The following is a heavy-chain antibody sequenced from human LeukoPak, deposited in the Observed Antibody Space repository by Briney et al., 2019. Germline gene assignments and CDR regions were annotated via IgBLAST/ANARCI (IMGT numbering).Heavy chain of an antibody. D-gene: IGHD3-22*01. J-gene: IGHJ4*02. CDR1: GFTFSSYW. CDR3: VKDSYSRDLDY. Sequence: GGSLRLSCAASGFTFSSYWMSWVRQPPGKGLEGVANIKEDGSEKYYVDSLKGRFTISRDNAKNSLYLQMNSLRAEDTAVYYCVKDSYSRDLDYWGQGTLVTVSS. V-gene: IGHV3-7*01. CDR2: IKEDGSEK.